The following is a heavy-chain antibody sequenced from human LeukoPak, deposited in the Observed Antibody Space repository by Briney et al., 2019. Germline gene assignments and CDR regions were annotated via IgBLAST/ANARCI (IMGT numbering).Heavy chain of an antibody. CDR2: INPNGVGT. Sequence: AAAKVSCKASGYSFTGYYIHWVRQAPGQGLEWMGWINPNGVGTKYTQKFQGRLTMTRDTSISTANMELSRLRSDDTAVYYCARATGEPGRNYAFDIWGQGTMVTV. J-gene: IGHJ3*02. CDR1: GYSFTGYY. V-gene: IGHV1-2*02. CDR3: ARATGEPGRNYAFDI. D-gene: IGHD3-16*01.